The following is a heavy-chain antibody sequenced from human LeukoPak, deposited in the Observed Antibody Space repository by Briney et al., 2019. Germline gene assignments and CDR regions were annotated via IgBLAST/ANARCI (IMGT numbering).Heavy chain of an antibody. CDR2: IYHSGST. D-gene: IGHD3-22*01. CDR3: ARAGYYDSSGYYSFDY. V-gene: IGHV4-4*02. J-gene: IGHJ4*02. CDR1: GGPISSSNW. Sequence: PSGTLSLTCAVSGGPISSSNWWSWVRQPPGKGLEWIGEIYHSGSTNYNPSLKSRVTISVDKSKNQFSLKLTSVTAADTAVYYCARAGYYDSSGYYSFDYWGQGTLVTVSS.